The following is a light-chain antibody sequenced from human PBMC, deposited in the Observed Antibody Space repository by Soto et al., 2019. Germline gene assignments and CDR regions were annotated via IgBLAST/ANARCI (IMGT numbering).Light chain of an antibody. CDR2: DNN. V-gene: IGLV1-40*01. CDR3: QSYDSSLSGVV. J-gene: IGLJ2*01. CDR1: SSNIGAGYD. Sequence: QSVLTQSPSVSGAPGQRVTISCIGTSSNIGAGYDVQWYQQLPGTAPKLLIFDNNYRPSGVPDRFSGSKSGTSASLAITGLQAEDEADYYCQSYDSSLSGVVFGGGTKLTVL.